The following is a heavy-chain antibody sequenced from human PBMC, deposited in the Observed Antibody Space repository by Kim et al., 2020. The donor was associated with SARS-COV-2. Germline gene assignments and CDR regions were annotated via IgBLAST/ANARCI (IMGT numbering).Heavy chain of an antibody. J-gene: IGHJ6*02. Sequence: ASVKVSCKASGYTFTSYDINWVRQATGQGLEWMGWMNPNSGNTGYAQKFQGRVTMTRNTSISTAYMELSSLRSEDTAVYYCARVQIGSSWYYSAVYYYYGMDVWGQGTTVTVSS. CDR3: ARVQIGSSWYYSAVYYYYGMDV. V-gene: IGHV1-8*01. CDR2: MNPNSGNT. CDR1: GYTFTSYD. D-gene: IGHD6-13*01.